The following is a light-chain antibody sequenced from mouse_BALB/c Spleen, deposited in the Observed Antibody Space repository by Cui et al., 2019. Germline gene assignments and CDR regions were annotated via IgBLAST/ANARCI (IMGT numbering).Light chain of an antibody. CDR1: ENIYSN. CDR3: QHFWGTPPT. Sequence: DTQMTQSPASLSVSVGETVTITCRASENIYSNVAWYQQKQGKSPQLLVYAATNLADGVPSRFSGSGSGTQYSLKINSLQSEDFGSYYCQHFWGTPPTFGGGTKLEIK. J-gene: IGKJ1*01. V-gene: IGKV12-46*01. CDR2: AAT.